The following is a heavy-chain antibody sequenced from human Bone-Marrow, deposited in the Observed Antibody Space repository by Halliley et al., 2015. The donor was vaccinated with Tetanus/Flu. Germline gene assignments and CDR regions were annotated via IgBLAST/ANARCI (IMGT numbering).Heavy chain of an antibody. D-gene: IGHD3-10*01. J-gene: IGHJ5*01. CDR3: ARVPPSEVLLWFGEFDF. Sequence: QVQLVQSGAEVKKPGASVKVSCKSSGDTFTSHFLHWLRLAPGQGLEWIGRINPSGGDSNKAQKFQGRVSMTRDTSTSTVYMELRSLRSDDTAVYYCARVPPSEVLLWFGEFDFWGQGTLVTVSS. CDR1: GDTFTSHF. V-gene: IGHV1-46*01. CDR2: INPSGGDS.